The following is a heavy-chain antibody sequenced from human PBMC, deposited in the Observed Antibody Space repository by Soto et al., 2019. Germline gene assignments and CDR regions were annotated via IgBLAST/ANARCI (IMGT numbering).Heavy chain of an antibody. CDR3: ARHLYYDISPGYLRPYHYYGMDV. Sequence: PSETLSLTCTVSGYSISSGDIYWGWIRQPPGKGLEWIGSLYYSDYTDTNPSLRSRVTISVDTSKNQFSLKLTSVTAADTAVYYCARHLYYDISPGYLRPYHYYGMDVWGQGTTVTVSS. V-gene: IGHV4-39*01. D-gene: IGHD3-9*01. J-gene: IGHJ6*02. CDR1: GYSISSGDIY. CDR2: LYYSDYT.